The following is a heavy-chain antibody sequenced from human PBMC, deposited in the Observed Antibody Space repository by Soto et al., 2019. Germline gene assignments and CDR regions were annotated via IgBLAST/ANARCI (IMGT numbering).Heavy chain of an antibody. CDR3: ARDRDSGGSPNVFWFDP. CDR2: INPSGGST. J-gene: IGHJ5*02. V-gene: IGHV1-46*01. D-gene: IGHD2-15*01. Sequence: QVQLVQSGAEVKKPGASVKVSCKASGYTFTSYYMHWVRQAPGQGLEWMGIINPSGGSTSYAQKFHGRVTMTRDTSTSTVYMELSSLRSEDTAVYYCARDRDSGGSPNVFWFDPWGQGTLVTVSS. CDR1: GYTFTSYY.